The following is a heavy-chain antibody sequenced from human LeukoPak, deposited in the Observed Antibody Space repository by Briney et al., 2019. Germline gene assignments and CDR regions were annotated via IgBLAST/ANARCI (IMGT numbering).Heavy chain of an antibody. CDR3: AGHGGSGYYSHYFDY. D-gene: IGHD3-22*01. Sequence: GGSLRLSCAASGFTVSSNYMNWVRQVPGKGLEWVSVIYSGGSTYYADSAKGRFTISRDNSKNTLYLQMNSLRAEDTAVYYCAGHGGSGYYSHYFDYWGQGTLVTVSS. CDR2: IYSGGST. J-gene: IGHJ4*02. CDR1: GFTVSSNY. V-gene: IGHV3-53*01.